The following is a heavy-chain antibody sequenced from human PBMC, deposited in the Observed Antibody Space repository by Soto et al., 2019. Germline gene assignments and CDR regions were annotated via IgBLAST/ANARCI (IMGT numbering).Heavy chain of an antibody. CDR1: GGSISSGGYA. V-gene: IGHV4-30-2*01. CDR3: ARDSLTGLYFDP. CDR2: IYHSGYT. D-gene: IGHD3-16*01. Sequence: QMRLQESGSGLVKPSQTLSLTCAVSGGSISSGGYAWNWIRQPPGKGLEWVGYIYHSGYTSNNPSLKNRVTISVDKSQNQFSLTLSFVTAADTAVYYCARDSLTGLYFDPWCQGTLVTVSS. J-gene: IGHJ5*02.